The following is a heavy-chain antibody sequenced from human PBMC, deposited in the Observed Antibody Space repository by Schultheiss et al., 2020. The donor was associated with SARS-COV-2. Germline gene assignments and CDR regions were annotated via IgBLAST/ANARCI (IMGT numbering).Heavy chain of an antibody. V-gene: IGHV4-61*08. J-gene: IGHJ4*02. CDR2: IYYSGST. CDR1: GGSISSGGYY. D-gene: IGHD3-22*01. CDR3: ARDSYYYDSSGYREYYFDY. Sequence: SETLSLTCTVSGGSISSGGYYWSWIRQPPGKGLEWIGYIYYSGSTNYNPSLKSRVTMSVDTSKNQFSLKLSSVTAADTAVYYCARDSYYYDSSGYREYYFDYWGQGTLVTVSS.